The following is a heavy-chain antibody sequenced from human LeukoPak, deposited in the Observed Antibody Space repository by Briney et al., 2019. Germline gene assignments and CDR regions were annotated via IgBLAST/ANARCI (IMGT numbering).Heavy chain of an antibody. D-gene: IGHD2-2*01. CDR3: ARAVSSTSNYYYYYYMDV. CDR2: INPNSGGT. CDR1: GYTFTDYY. Sequence: ASVKVSCRASGYTFTDYYIHWVRQAPGQGLEWMGWINPNSGGTNYAQKFQGRVTMTRDTSISTAYMELSRLRSDDTAVYYCARAVSSTSNYYYYYYMDVWGKGTTVTVSS. J-gene: IGHJ6*03. V-gene: IGHV1-2*02.